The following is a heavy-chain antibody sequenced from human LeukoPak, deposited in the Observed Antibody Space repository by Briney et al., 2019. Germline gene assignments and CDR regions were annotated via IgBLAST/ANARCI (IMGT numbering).Heavy chain of an antibody. Sequence: TGGSLRLSCAASGFIFSTYGMHWVRQAPGKGLEWVTFIQDDGSNKYYADSVRGRFTISRDNSRNTLYLQMNSLRPEDTAVYYCAKDPARGQLGIFDYWGRGALVTVSS. V-gene: IGHV3-30*02. CDR2: IQDDGSNK. D-gene: IGHD6-6*01. CDR1: GFIFSTYG. J-gene: IGHJ4*02. CDR3: AKDPARGQLGIFDY.